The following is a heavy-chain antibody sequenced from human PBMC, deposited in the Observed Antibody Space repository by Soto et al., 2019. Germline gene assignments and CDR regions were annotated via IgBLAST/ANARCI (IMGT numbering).Heavy chain of an antibody. CDR3: ARGVGSGTYYNQYNWFDP. J-gene: IGHJ5*02. D-gene: IGHD3-10*01. V-gene: IGHV1-18*01. CDR1: GYTFTTYA. CDR2: INTYNGNT. Sequence: ASVKVSCKASGYTFTTYAISWVRQAPGQGLEWMGWINTYNGNTNHAQKLQGRVTMTTDTSTSTAYMELRSLRSDDTAVYYCARGVGSGTYYNQYNWFDPWGQGTLVTVSS.